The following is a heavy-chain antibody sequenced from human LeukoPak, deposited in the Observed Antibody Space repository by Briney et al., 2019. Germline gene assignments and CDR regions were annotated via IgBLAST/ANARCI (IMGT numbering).Heavy chain of an antibody. CDR3: ATSGSYYDPFDY. D-gene: IGHD1-26*01. J-gene: IGHJ4*02. V-gene: IGHV4-38-2*02. CDR2: IYHSGST. Sequence: KTSETLSLTCTGSGYSISSGYYWGWIRQPPGKGLEWIGSIYHSGSTYYNPSLKSRVTISVDTSKNQFSLKLSSVTAADTAVYYCATSGSYYDPFDYWGQGTLVTVSS. CDR1: GYSISSGYY.